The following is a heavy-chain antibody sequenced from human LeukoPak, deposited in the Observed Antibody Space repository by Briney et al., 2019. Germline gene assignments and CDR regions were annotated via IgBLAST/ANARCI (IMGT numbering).Heavy chain of an antibody. CDR1: GFTFSSYA. Sequence: GGSLRLSCAASGFTFSSYAMSWLRRAPGKGLEWVSAISGSGGSTYYADSVKGRFTISRDNSKNTLYLQMNSLRAEDTAVYYCAKSIAAAGINWFDPWGQGTLVTVSS. D-gene: IGHD6-13*01. V-gene: IGHV3-23*01. CDR2: ISGSGGST. CDR3: AKSIAAAGINWFDP. J-gene: IGHJ5*02.